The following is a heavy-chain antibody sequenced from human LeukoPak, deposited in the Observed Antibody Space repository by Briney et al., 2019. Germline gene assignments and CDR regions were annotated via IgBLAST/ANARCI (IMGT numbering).Heavy chain of an antibody. CDR1: GVSFSGYY. V-gene: IGHV4-34*01. CDR2: INHSGST. Sequence: SETLSLTCAVYGVSFSGYYWSWIRQPPGKGLEWIGEINHSGSTNYNPSLKSRVTISVDTSKNQFSLKLSSVTAADTAVYYCARGRPGYSSSWYLSRGWFDPWGQGTLVTVSS. CDR3: ARGRPGYSSSWYLSRGWFDP. J-gene: IGHJ5*02. D-gene: IGHD6-13*01.